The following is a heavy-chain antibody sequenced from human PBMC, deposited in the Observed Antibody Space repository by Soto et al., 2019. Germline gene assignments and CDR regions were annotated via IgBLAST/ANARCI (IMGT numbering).Heavy chain of an antibody. Sequence: QVQLVQSGAEVRKPGSSLRVSCKSSGATFSTTGISWVRQAPGQGLEWMGGIIPLFVTPKDARKFQGRVLITADESTHAVYMELNSLRPDDAAVYYCARASPVICGGDPCYRLDSSFDSWGQGSLVIVSS. CDR1: GATFSTTG. V-gene: IGHV1-69*01. J-gene: IGHJ5*01. CDR2: IIPLFVTP. D-gene: IGHD2-21*02. CDR3: ARASPVICGGDPCYRLDSSFDS.